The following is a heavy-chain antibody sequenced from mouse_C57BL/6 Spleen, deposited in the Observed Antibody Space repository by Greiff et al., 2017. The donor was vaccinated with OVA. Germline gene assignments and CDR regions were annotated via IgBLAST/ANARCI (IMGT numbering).Heavy chain of an antibody. Sequence: VKLQQPGAELVMPGASVKLSCKASGYTFTSYWMHWVKQRPGQGLEWIGEIDPSDSYTNYNQKFKGKSTLTVDKSSSTAYMQLSSLTSEDSAVYYCARGSSGYPYYAMDYWGQGTSVTVSS. CDR3: ARGSSGYPYYAMDY. CDR1: GYTFTSYW. D-gene: IGHD3-2*02. V-gene: IGHV1-69*01. J-gene: IGHJ4*01. CDR2: IDPSDSYT.